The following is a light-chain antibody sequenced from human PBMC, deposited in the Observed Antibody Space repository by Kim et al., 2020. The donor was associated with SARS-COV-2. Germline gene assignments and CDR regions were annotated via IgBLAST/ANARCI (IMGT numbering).Light chain of an antibody. Sequence: ASIEDRFTMSCRARKSIASYLNWYQQKPGKVPTLRIHGTSSLQSGVPSRFSGSGYGTDFTLAISSLQPEDFATYYCQQTYTTAFTFGPETKVDIK. CDR2: GTS. V-gene: IGKV1-39*01. CDR1: KSIASY. CDR3: QQTYTTAFT. J-gene: IGKJ3*01.